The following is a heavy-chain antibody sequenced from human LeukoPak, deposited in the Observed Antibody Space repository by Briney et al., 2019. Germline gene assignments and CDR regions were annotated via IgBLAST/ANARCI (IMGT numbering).Heavy chain of an antibody. Sequence: SETLSLTCTVSGGSISSSSYYWGWIRQPPGKGLEWIGSIYYSGSTYYNPSLKSRVTISVDTSKNQFSLKLSSVTAADTAVYYCAKGWGNMVRGVIIIFPFDYWGQGTLVTVSS. J-gene: IGHJ4*02. CDR1: GGSISSSSYY. D-gene: IGHD3-10*01. CDR2: IYYSGST. V-gene: IGHV4-39*07. CDR3: AKGWGNMVRGVIIIFPFDY.